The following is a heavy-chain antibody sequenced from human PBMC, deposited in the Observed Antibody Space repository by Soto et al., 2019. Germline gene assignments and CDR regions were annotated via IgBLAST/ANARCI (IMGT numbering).Heavy chain of an antibody. Sequence: QLQLQESGPGLVKPSETLSLTCTVSGGSISSSSYYWGWIRQPPGMGLEWIGSIYYSGSTYYNPSLKSRVTISVDTSKNQFSLKLSSVTAADTAVYYCASHSAHRDGYNPIDYWGQGTLVTVSS. CDR2: IYYSGST. CDR3: ASHSAHRDGYNPIDY. J-gene: IGHJ4*02. V-gene: IGHV4-39*01. D-gene: IGHD5-12*01. CDR1: GGSISSSSYY.